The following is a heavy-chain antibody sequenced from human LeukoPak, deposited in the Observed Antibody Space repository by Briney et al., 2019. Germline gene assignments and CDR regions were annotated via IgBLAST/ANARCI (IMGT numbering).Heavy chain of an antibody. J-gene: IGHJ3*02. V-gene: IGHV3-21*01. CDR3: AREKLNPYYYDSSGPDAFDI. Sequence: GGSLRLSCAASGFTFSSYSMNWVRQAPGKGLEWVSSISSSSSYIYYADSVKGRFTISRDNAKNSLYLQMNSLRAEDTAVYYCAREKLNPYYYDSSGPDAFDIWGQGTMVTVSS. CDR1: GFTFSSYS. D-gene: IGHD3-22*01. CDR2: ISSSSSYI.